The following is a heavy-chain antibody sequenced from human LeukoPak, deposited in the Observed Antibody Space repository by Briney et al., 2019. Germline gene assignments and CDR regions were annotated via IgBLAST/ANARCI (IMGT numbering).Heavy chain of an antibody. V-gene: IGHV2-5*01. CDR1: GFSLSAIGVG. D-gene: IGHD3-3*01. Sequence: SGPTLVNPTETLTLTCIVSGFSLSAIGVGVGWIRQPPGKAVEWLGLIYWNDDKRYSPSLNGRLTITKDTSRNQVVLTMTNMDPMDTATYYCAHRRNNFFSGLYTGLDYWGQGILVTVSS. CDR3: AHRRNNFFSGLYTGLDY. J-gene: IGHJ4*02. CDR2: IYWNDDK.